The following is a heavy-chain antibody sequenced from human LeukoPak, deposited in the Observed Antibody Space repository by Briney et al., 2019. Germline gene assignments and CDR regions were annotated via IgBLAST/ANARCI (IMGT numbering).Heavy chain of an antibody. V-gene: IGHV3-30*18. D-gene: IGHD2-2*02. CDR1: GFTFSSYG. CDR2: IPYDGSNE. CDR3: AKNRVPTAITPDS. J-gene: IGHJ5*01. Sequence: GGSLRLSCAASGFTFSSYGMHWVRQAPGKGLEWVAVIPYDGSNEYYTDSVKGRFTISRDNSKNTLYLQMNSLRAEDTAVYYCAKNRVPTAITPDSWGQGTLVTVSS.